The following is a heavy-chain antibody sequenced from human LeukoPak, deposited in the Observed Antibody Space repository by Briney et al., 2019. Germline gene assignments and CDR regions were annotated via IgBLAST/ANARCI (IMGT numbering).Heavy chain of an antibody. CDR3: ARDRQQQPKAFDAFGI. CDR1: GFTFSSYA. J-gene: IGHJ3*02. D-gene: IGHD6-13*01. Sequence: GGSLRLSCAASGFTFSSYAMHWVRQAPGKGLEWVAVISYDGSNKYYADSVKGRFTISRDNSKNTLYLQMNSLRAEDTAVYYCARDRQQQPKAFDAFGIWGQGTMVTVSS. CDR2: ISYDGSNK. V-gene: IGHV3-30-3*01.